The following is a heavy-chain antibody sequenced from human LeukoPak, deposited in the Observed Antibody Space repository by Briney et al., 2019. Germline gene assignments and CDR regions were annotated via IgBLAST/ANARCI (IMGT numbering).Heavy chain of an antibody. CDR3: ARDRYCSGGSCYSVSDDAFDI. CDR1: GFTFSDYY. V-gene: IGHV3-11*01. Sequence: GESLRLSCAASGFTFSDYYMSWIRQAPGKGLEWVSYISSSGSTIYYADSVKGRFTISRDNAKNSLYLQMNSLRAEDTAVYYCARDRYCSGGSCYSVSDDAFDIWGQGTMVTVSS. D-gene: IGHD2-15*01. J-gene: IGHJ3*02. CDR2: ISSSGSTI.